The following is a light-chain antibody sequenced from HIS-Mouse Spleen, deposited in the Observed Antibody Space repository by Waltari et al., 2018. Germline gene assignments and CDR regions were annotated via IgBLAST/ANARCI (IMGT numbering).Light chain of an antibody. V-gene: IGLV1-47*01. J-gene: IGLJ3*02. CDR1: SSTIGSHY. Sequence: QSELTQPPSASSTSGPRVTIPCSGSSSTIGSHYVYLYQQLPGTVTKLIIYRNNQRPSGVTDRFSGSKSGTSASLAISGLRSEDEADYYCAAWDDSLSGPVFGGGTKLTVL. CDR2: RNN. CDR3: AAWDDSLSGPV.